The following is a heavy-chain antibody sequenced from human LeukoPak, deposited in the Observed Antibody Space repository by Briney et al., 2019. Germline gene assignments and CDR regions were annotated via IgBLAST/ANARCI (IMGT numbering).Heavy chain of an antibody. CDR3: ARGVKAEAPFCLDY. V-gene: IGHV4-34*01. Sequence: SETLSLTCAVYGGSFSGYYWSWIRQPPGNGLEWIGEINHSGSTNYNPPLKSRVTISVDTSKNQFSLKLSSVTAADTAVYYCARGVKAEAPFCLDYWGQGTLVTVSS. J-gene: IGHJ4*02. CDR2: INHSGST. CDR1: GGSFSGYY. D-gene: IGHD6-13*01.